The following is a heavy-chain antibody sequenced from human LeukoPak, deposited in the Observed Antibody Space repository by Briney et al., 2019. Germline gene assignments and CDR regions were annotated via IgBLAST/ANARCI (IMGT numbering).Heavy chain of an antibody. V-gene: IGHV1-2*02. CDR2: INPNSGGT. CDR1: GYTFTGYY. Sequence: GASVKVSCKASGYTFTGYYMHWVRQAPGQGLEWMGWINPNSGGTNYAQKFQGRVTMTRDTSISTAYMELSRLRSDDTAVYYCARVDPGEDDAFDIWGQGTMVTVSS. D-gene: IGHD1-1*01. CDR3: ARVDPGEDDAFDI. J-gene: IGHJ3*02.